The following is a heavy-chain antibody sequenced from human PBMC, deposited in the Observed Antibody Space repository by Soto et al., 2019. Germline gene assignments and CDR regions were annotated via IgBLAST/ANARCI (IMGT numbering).Heavy chain of an antibody. Sequence: SETLSLTCAFSGGSISSYYWSWIRQPPGKGLEWIGYIYGSGNTNYNPSLNSRVIISIDTSQNQLSLKLTSVTAADTAVYYCARPHGGPYAFDIWGLGTMVTVSS. D-gene: IGHD3-10*01. J-gene: IGHJ3*02. CDR1: GGSISSYY. V-gene: IGHV4-59*01. CDR3: ARPHGGPYAFDI. CDR2: IYGSGNT.